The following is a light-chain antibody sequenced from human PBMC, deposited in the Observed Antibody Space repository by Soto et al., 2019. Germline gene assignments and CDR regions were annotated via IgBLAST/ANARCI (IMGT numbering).Light chain of an antibody. Sequence: DIHMSQSPSTLSASVGYRVTITCRASRSLTRWLAWYQQKPGRAPKLLIYETSMLQSGVPSRFSCSGSGTDFTITIRGVPHDDIATYYCQPYSTFWTFGQGTRVEVK. J-gene: IGKJ1*01. CDR1: RSLTRW. V-gene: IGKV1-5*03. CDR3: QPYSTFWT. CDR2: ETS.